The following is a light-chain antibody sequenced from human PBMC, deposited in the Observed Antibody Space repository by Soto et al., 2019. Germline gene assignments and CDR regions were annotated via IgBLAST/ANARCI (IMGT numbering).Light chain of an antibody. CDR3: QHYNNWPPYT. V-gene: IGKV3-15*01. CDR2: GAS. CDR1: QSISSK. J-gene: IGKJ2*01. Sequence: EIVMTQSPATLSVSPGERATLSCRASQSISSKLAWFQQKPGQAPRLLIYGASTRATGIPARFSGSGSGTEFTLTISSLQSADFAIYYCQHYNNWPPYTFGQGTKLEIK.